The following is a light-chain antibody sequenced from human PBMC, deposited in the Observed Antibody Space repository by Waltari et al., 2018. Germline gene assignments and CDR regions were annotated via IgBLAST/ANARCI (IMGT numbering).Light chain of an antibody. V-gene: IGLV2-14*03. J-gene: IGLJ1*01. Sequence: SALPQPAPASGSPGQSFTIYCTGASTDVGRSEYVSWYQQHPVKATNLTFYDVSTRPSGVSKRFSGSTSGYTASLTFSGLQSEDEADYYCCSYTTTDTYVFGSGTKVTVL. CDR3: CSYTTTDTYV. CDR1: STDVGRSEY. CDR2: DVS.